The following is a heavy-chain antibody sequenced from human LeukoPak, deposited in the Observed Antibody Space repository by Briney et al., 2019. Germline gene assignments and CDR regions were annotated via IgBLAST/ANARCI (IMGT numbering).Heavy chain of an antibody. Sequence: GGSLRLSCAASGFTFSSYSMNWVRQAPGKGLEWVSSISSSSSYIYYADSVKGRFTISRDNAKNSLYLQMNSLRAEDTAVYYCAKPYYYDSSGYEYYYYGMDVWGQGTTVTVSS. CDR3: AKPYYYDSSGYEYYYYGMDV. J-gene: IGHJ6*02. D-gene: IGHD3-22*01. CDR2: ISSSSSYI. V-gene: IGHV3-21*01. CDR1: GFTFSSYS.